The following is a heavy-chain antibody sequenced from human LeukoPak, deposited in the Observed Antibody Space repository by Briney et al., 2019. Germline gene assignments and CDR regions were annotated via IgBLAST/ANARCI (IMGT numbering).Heavy chain of an antibody. CDR1: GGSISSSSHY. V-gene: IGHV4-61*05. D-gene: IGHD2-15*01. Sequence: SETLSLTCTVSGGSISSSSHYWGWIRQPPGKGLEWIGYIYYSGSTNYNPSLKSRVTISVDTSKNQFSLKLSSVTAADTAVYYCARRYCSGGSCYSGPVDAFDIWGQGTMVTVSS. J-gene: IGHJ3*02. CDR3: ARRYCSGGSCYSGPVDAFDI. CDR2: IYYSGST.